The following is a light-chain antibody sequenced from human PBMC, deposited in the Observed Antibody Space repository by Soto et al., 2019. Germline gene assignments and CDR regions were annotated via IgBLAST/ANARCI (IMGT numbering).Light chain of an antibody. CDR1: QSVSSN. CDR2: GAS. Sequence: EIVMTQSPATLSVSPGERANLTCRASQSVSSNLAWYQQKPGQAPRLLIYGASTRATGIPARFSGSGSGTEFTLTISSLRSEDFAVYYCQQYNNWPPWTFGQGTKVDIK. CDR3: QQYNNWPPWT. J-gene: IGKJ1*01. V-gene: IGKV3-15*01.